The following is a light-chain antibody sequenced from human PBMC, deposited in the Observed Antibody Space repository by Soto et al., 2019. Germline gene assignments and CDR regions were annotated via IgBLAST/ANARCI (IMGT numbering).Light chain of an antibody. J-gene: IGKJ5*01. CDR1: QSVDSY. Sequence: EIVLTHSPASLSLSPWEIATLSCRASQSVDSYLVWYQQKPGQAPRLLIFGASNRATGIPARFSGSGSGTGFTLTINSLEPDDFAVYYCQQRDSWPITFGQGTRLEIK. V-gene: IGKV3-11*01. CDR3: QQRDSWPIT. CDR2: GAS.